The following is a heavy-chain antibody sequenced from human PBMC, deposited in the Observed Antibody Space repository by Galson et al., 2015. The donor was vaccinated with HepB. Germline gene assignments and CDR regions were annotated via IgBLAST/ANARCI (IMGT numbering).Heavy chain of an antibody. CDR1: GYTFISYN. CDR3: ARDGRDGYNYNFDY. V-gene: IGHV1-18*04. J-gene: IGHJ4*02. D-gene: IGHD5-24*01. CDR2: ISTYNGNT. Sequence: SVKVSCKASGYTFISYNIVWVRQAPGQGLEWMGWISTYNGNTNYAQNLQGRVTMTRDTSTTTAYMELRSLRSDDTAVYYCARDGRDGYNYNFDYWGQGTVVTVSS.